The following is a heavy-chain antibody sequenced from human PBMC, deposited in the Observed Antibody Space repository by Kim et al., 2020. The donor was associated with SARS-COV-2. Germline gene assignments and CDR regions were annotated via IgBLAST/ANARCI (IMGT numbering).Heavy chain of an antibody. CDR3: ARDLSYDYLWGSDGYPFDH. Sequence: ASVKVSCKASGYSFTTYAMNWVRQAPGQGREWMGWINTNTGNPAYAQGFTGRFVFSLDTSVSTAYLQISSLKAEDTAVYYCARDLSYDYLWGSDGYPFDHWGQGTLVTVSS. V-gene: IGHV7-4-1*02. D-gene: IGHD3-16*01. J-gene: IGHJ5*02. CDR2: INTNTGNP. CDR1: GYSFTTYA.